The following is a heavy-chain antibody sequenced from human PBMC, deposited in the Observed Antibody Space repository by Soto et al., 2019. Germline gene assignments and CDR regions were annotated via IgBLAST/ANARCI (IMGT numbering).Heavy chain of an antibody. CDR2: ISYDGSNN. Sequence: QVQLVESGGGVVQPGRSLRLSCAASGFTFSHYGIHWVRQAPGKGLEWLAVISYDGSNNHYADSVKGRFTVSRDNSKNPVYLQMNTLRAEDTAVYFCAIYSGKYQGPTDYGGQGTLVTVSS. CDR3: AIYSGKYQGPTDY. CDR1: GFTFSHYG. V-gene: IGHV3-30*03. D-gene: IGHD1-26*01. J-gene: IGHJ4*02.